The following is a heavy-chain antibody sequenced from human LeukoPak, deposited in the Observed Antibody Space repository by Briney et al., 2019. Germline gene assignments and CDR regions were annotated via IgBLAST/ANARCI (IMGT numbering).Heavy chain of an antibody. CDR3: ARLREIPVFGVVTKSTSYFDY. D-gene: IGHD3-3*01. Sequence: GGSLRLSCAASGFDFSTQWMSWVRQAPGKGLEWVAIVNQGATQKYYVDSVKGRFTISRDNAENSLYLQMNSLRADDTAVYYCARLREIPVFGVVTKSTSYFDYWGQGTLVTVSS. J-gene: IGHJ4*02. V-gene: IGHV3-7*01. CDR2: VNQGATQK. CDR1: GFDFSTQW.